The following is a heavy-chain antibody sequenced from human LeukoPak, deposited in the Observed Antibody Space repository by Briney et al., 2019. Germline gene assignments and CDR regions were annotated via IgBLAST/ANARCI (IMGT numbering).Heavy chain of an antibody. Sequence: PGGSLRLSCAASGFTFSDYYMTWIRQAPGKGLEWISYISGSSIHRDYADSVKGRFTISRDNDKNSLYLQMKSLRAEDTAVYYCGRGLGGGRYLDYWGQGTQVTVSS. CDR1: GFTFSDYY. J-gene: IGHJ4*02. CDR2: ISGSSIHR. D-gene: IGHD4-23*01. CDR3: GRGLGGGRYLDY. V-gene: IGHV3-11*06.